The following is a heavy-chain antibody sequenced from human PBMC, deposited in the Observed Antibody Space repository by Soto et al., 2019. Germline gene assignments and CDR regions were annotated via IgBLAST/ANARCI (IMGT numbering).Heavy chain of an antibody. CDR1: GGSISSGGYS. V-gene: IGHV4-30-2*01. J-gene: IGHJ3*02. D-gene: IGHD3-10*01. Sequence: QLQLQESGSGLVKPSQTLSLTCAVSGGSISSGGYSWSWIRQPPGKGLEWIGYIYHSGSTYYNPSLKSRVTISVDRSKHPFSLKLSSVTAADTAVYYCARAHGSGWGAFDIWGQGTMVTVSS. CDR3: ARAHGSGWGAFDI. CDR2: IYHSGST.